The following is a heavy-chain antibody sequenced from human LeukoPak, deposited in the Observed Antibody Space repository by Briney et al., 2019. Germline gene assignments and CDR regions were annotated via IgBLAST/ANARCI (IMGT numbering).Heavy chain of an antibody. J-gene: IGHJ5*02. D-gene: IGHD3-22*01. CDR3: ARDRDRYYYDSSGNNWFDP. CDR1: GYTFTSYY. Sequence: ASVKVSCKASGYTFTSYYMHWVRQAPGQGLEWMGIINPSGGSTSYAQKFQGRVTMTRDTSTSTVYMELSSLRSEDTAVYYCARDRDRYYYDSSGNNWFDPWGQGTLVTVSS. V-gene: IGHV1-46*01. CDR2: INPSGGST.